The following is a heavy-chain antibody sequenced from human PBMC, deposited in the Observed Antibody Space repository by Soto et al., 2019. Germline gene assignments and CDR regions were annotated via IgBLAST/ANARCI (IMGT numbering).Heavy chain of an antibody. J-gene: IGHJ4*02. CDR3: ARGCGSTSCYGALDY. V-gene: IGHV4-31*02. CDR1: GGSISSGGYY. CDR2: IYHSGST. Sequence: SETLSLTCNVSGGSISSGGYYWSWIRQHPGKGLEWTGYIYHSGSTYYNPSLKSRVTISVDKSKNQFSLKLSSVTAADTAVYYCARGCGSTSCYGALDYWGQGTLVTVS. D-gene: IGHD2-2*01.